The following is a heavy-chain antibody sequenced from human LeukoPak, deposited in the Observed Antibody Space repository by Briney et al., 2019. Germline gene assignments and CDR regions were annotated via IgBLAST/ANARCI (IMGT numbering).Heavy chain of an antibody. J-gene: IGHJ1*01. CDR2: INPSDGSA. Sequence: GASVKVSCKASGYTFTSYGISWVRQAPGQGLEWMGIINPSDGSANYAQQFQGRVTMTRDTSTSTVYMDLSSLRSEDTAVYYCATARVGNSGWYRSFLDFWGQGTLVTVSS. D-gene: IGHD6-19*01. V-gene: IGHV1-46*01. CDR3: ATARVGNSGWYRSFLDF. CDR1: GYTFTSYG.